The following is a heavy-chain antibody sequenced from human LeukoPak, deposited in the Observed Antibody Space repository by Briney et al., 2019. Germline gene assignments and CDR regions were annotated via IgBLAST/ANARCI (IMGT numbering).Heavy chain of an antibody. Sequence: PGGSLRLSCAASGFTFSSYEMNWVRQPPGKGLEWVSYISSSGSTIYYADSVKGRFTIPRDNAKNSLYLQMNSLRAEDTAVYYCARGGDDYGDYGAGFDYWGQGTLVTVSS. CDR1: GFTFSSYE. CDR2: ISSSGSTI. J-gene: IGHJ4*02. CDR3: ARGGDDYGDYGAGFDY. V-gene: IGHV3-48*03. D-gene: IGHD4-17*01.